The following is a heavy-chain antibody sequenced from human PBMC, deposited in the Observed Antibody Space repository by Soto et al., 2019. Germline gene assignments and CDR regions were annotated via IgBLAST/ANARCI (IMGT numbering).Heavy chain of an antibody. J-gene: IGHJ6*03. CDR3: AKGGSAYYYYYMDV. D-gene: IGHD1-26*01. CDR2: ISGSVGST. Sequence: GGSLRLSCAASGFTFSYYAMSWVRQAPGKGLEWVSAISGSVGSTYYADSVKGRFTISRDNSKNTLYLQVNSRRAEDTAVYYCAKGGSAYYYYYMDVWGKGTTVTVSS. CDR1: GFTFSYYA. V-gene: IGHV3-23*01.